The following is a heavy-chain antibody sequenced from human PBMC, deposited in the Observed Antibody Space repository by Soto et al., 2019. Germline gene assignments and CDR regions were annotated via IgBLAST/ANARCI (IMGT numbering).Heavy chain of an antibody. Sequence: SETLSLTCTVSGGSISSYYWSWIRQPPGKGLECIGYIYYSGSTNYNPSLKSRVTISVDTSKNQFSLKLSSVTAADTAVYYCARRYRSSFDYWGQGALVTVSS. V-gene: IGHV4-59*08. J-gene: IGHJ4*02. D-gene: IGHD6-13*01. CDR1: GGSISSYY. CDR2: IYYSGST. CDR3: ARRYRSSFDY.